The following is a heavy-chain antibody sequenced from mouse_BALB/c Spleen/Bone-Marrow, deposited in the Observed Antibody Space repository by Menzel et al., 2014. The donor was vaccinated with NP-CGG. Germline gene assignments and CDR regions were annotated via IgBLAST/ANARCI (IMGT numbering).Heavy chain of an antibody. CDR2: IRNKANGYTT. V-gene: IGHV7-3*02. J-gene: IGHJ1*01. CDR1: GFTFTDYY. Sequence: EVKLVESGGGSVQPGGSLRLSCATSGFTFTDYYMSWVRQPPGKALEWLGFIRNKANGYTTEYSASVKGRFTISRDNSQSILYLKMNPLRAEDSASYFCARDDYRYDGVFFDVWGAGTTVTVSS. CDR3: ARDDYRYDGVFFDV. D-gene: IGHD2-14*01.